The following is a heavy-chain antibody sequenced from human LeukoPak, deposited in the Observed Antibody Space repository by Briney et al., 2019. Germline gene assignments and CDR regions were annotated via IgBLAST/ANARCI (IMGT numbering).Heavy chain of an antibody. CDR2: IYYSRST. Sequence: SETLSLTCTVSGGSISSYYWSWIRQPPGKGLEWIGYIYYSRSTNYNPSLKSRVTISVDTSKNQFSLKLSSVTAADTAVYYCARSDYGDAFDIWGQGTMVTVSS. J-gene: IGHJ3*02. D-gene: IGHD4-17*01. V-gene: IGHV4-59*01. CDR1: GGSISSYY. CDR3: ARSDYGDAFDI.